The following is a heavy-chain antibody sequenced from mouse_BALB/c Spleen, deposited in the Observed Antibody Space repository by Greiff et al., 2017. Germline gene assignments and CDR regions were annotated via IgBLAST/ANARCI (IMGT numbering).Heavy chain of an antibody. CDR2: IWAGGST. Sequence: ESGPGLVAPSQSLSITCTVSGFSLTSYGVHWVRQPPGKGLEWLGVIWAGGSTNYNSALMSRLSISKDNSKSQVFLKMNSLQTDDTAMYYCARDRDYRYAWFAYWGQGTLVTVSA. J-gene: IGHJ3*01. D-gene: IGHD2-14*01. CDR3: ARDRDYRYAWFAY. CDR1: GFSLTSYG. V-gene: IGHV2-9*02.